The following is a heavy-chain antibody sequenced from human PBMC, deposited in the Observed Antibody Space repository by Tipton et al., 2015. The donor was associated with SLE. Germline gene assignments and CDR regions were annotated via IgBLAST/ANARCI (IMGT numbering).Heavy chain of an antibody. D-gene: IGHD1-26*01. CDR3: AKDLKRRWQLPLGPTLDC. CDR1: GFTFSSYA. Sequence: SLRLSCAASGFTFSSYAMSWVRQAPGKGLEWVSVIYTGGGTYYADSVKGRFTISRDNSKNTLYLQMNSLRAEDTAVYYCAKDLKRRWQLPLGPTLDCWRQGTLFTVSS. CDR2: IYTGGGT. V-gene: IGHV3-23*03. J-gene: IGHJ4*02.